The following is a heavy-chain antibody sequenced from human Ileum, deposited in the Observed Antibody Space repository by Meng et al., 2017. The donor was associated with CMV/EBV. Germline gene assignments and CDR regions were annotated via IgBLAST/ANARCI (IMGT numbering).Heavy chain of an antibody. V-gene: IGHV1-69*05. D-gene: IGHD4-11*01. CDR2: IIAIFGTA. CDR1: GGTFSSYA. Sequence: SVKVSCKASGGTFSSYAISWVRQAPGQGLEWMGGIIAIFGTANYAQKFQGRVTITTDESTSTDYMELSSLRSENAAVYYCARGDYSNYEGFCYWGQGTLVTVSS. CDR3: ARGDYSNYEGFCY. J-gene: IGHJ4*02.